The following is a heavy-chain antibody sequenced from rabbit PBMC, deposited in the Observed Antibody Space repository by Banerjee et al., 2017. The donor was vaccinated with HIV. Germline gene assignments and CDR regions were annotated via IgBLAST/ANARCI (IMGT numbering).Heavy chain of an antibody. J-gene: IGHJ2*01. CDR2: INTSSGNT. CDR1: GFSFSNKYV. Sequence: QEQLEESGGDLVKPEGSLTLTCTASGFSFSNKYVMCWVRQAPGKGLEWIACINTSSGNTVYATWAKGRFTISRTSSTTVALQMTSLTAADTATYFCARRDAGYGYGALDPWGQGTLVTVS. V-gene: IGHV1S45*01. CDR3: ARRDAGYGYGALDP. D-gene: IGHD6-1*01.